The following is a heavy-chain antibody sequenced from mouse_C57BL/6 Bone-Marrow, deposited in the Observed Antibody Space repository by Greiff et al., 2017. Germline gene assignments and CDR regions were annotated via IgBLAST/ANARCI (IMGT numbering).Heavy chain of an antibody. J-gene: IGHJ3*01. D-gene: IGHD1-1*01. CDR3: TRDQDYYGSAWFAY. CDR1: GFTFSSYA. Sequence: EVQGVESGEGLVKPGGSLKLSCAASGFTFSSYAMSWVRQTPEKRLEWVAYISSGGDYIYYADTVKGRFTISRDNARNTLYLQMSSLKSEDTAMYYCTRDQDYYGSAWFAYWGQGTLVTVSA. CDR2: ISSGGDYI. V-gene: IGHV5-9-1*02.